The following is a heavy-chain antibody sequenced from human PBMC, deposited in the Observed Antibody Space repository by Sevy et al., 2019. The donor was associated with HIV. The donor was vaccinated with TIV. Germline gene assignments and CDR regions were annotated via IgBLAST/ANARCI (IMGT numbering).Heavy chain of an antibody. J-gene: IGHJ4*02. Sequence: SETLSLTCTVSGGSISSGGYYWSWIRQHPGQGLEWIGYIYYSGSTYYNPSLKSRVTISVDTSKNQFSLKLSSVTAADTAVYYCARGPAFPLGYDYWGQGTLVTVSS. CDR1: GGSISSGGYY. V-gene: IGHV4-31*03. D-gene: IGHD6-25*01. CDR2: IYYSGST. CDR3: ARGPAFPLGYDY.